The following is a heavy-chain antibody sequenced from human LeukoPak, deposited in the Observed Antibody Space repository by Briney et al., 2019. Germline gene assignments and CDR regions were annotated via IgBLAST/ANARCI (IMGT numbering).Heavy chain of an antibody. J-gene: IGHJ4*02. V-gene: IGHV1-2*04. D-gene: IGHD3-10*01. CDR2: INPNSGGT. CDR1: GYTFTGYY. Sequence: ASVKVSCKASGYTFTGYYMHWVRQAPGQGLEWMGWINPNSGGTNYAQKFQGWVTMTRDTSISTAYMELSRLRSDDTAVYYCARGVAPNYYGSGSYYPNFDYWGQGTLVTVSS. CDR3: ARGVAPNYYGSGSYYPNFDY.